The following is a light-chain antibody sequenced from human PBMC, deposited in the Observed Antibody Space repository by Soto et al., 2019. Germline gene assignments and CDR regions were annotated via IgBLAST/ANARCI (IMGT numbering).Light chain of an antibody. CDR1: QSVSRY. J-gene: IGKJ4*01. V-gene: IGKV3-11*01. CDR2: DAS. CDR3: QQRTS. Sequence: EIVLTQSPATLSLSPGERATLSCRASQSVSRYLAWYQQKPGQAPRPLIYDASNRATGIPARFSGSGSGTDFTLTISSLEPEDFAVYYCQQRTSFGGGTKVAIK.